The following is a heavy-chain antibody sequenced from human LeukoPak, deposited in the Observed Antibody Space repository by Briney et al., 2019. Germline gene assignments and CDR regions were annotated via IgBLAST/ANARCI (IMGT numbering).Heavy chain of an antibody. CDR1: GFTFSSFG. CDR2: ISFDGSSK. V-gene: IGHV3-30*18. Sequence: GGSLRLSCAASGFTFSSFGMHWVRQAPGKGLEWVAVISFDGSSKYYADSVKGRFPISRDNSKNTLYLQMNSLRAEDTAIYYCAKDHKSGCLDYWGQGTLVTVSS. D-gene: IGHD6-19*01. J-gene: IGHJ4*02. CDR3: AKDHKSGCLDY.